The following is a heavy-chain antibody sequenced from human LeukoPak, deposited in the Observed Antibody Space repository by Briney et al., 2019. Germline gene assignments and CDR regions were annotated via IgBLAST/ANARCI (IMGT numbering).Heavy chain of an antibody. Sequence: LSLTCTVSGDSISSGDYYWGWIRQPPGKGLEWVADISGSSDDIHYADSVTGRFTISRDNAKNSVYLQMNSLRVEDTAVYYCARDSGRYGYYMDVWGKGTTVTVSS. J-gene: IGHJ6*04. CDR3: ARDSGRYGYYMDV. V-gene: IGHV3-11*06. CDR2: ISGSSDDI. D-gene: IGHD1-26*01. CDR1: GDSISSGDYY.